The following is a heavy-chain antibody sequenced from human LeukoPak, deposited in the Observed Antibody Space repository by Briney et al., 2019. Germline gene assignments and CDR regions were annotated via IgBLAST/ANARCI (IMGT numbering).Heavy chain of an antibody. D-gene: IGHD3-22*01. CDR1: GGTFSSYA. Sequence: GASVKVSCKASGGTFSSYAISWVRQAPGQGLEWMGRIIPIFGTANYAQKFQGRVAITTDESTSTAYMELSSLRSEDTAVYYCARDLRRYYDSSGYYDAFDIWGQGTMVTVSS. CDR3: ARDLRRYYDSSGYYDAFDI. J-gene: IGHJ3*02. CDR2: IIPIFGTA. V-gene: IGHV1-69*05.